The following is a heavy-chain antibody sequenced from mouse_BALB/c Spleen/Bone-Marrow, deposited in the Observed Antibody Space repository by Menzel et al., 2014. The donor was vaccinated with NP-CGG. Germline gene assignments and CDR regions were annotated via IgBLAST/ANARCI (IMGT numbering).Heavy chain of an antibody. D-gene: IGHD1-1*01. CDR3: ARDYYGSSYAMDY. Sequence: EVQLVESGGGLVKPGGSLKLSCAASGFTFSSYAMSWVRQSPEKRLEWVAEISSGGSYTYYPDTVTGRFTISRDSAKNTLYREMSSLRSEDTAMYYCARDYYGSSYAMDYWGQGTSVTVSS. V-gene: IGHV5-9-4*01. CDR1: GFTFSSYA. J-gene: IGHJ4*01. CDR2: ISSGGSYT.